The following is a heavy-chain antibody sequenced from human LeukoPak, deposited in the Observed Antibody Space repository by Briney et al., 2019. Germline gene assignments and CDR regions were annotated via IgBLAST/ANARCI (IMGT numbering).Heavy chain of an antibody. CDR1: GGSISSSDW. D-gene: IGHD6-19*01. V-gene: IGHV4-4*02. Sequence: PSETLSLTCAVSGGSISSSDWWNWVRQPPGKGLEWIGYIYYSGSTNYNPSLKSRVTISVDTSKNQFSLNLSSVTAADTAVYYCVGTSGGWRHFDYWGQGTLVTVSS. CDR3: VGTSGGWRHFDY. CDR2: IYYSGST. J-gene: IGHJ4*02.